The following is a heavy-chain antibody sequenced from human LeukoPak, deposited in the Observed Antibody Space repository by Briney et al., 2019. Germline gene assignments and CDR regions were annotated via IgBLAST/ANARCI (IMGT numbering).Heavy chain of an antibody. CDR1: RFTFSSYS. Sequence: GGSLRLSCAASRFTFSSYSMNWVRQAPGKRLEWVSYISSSGNAIYYADSVKGRFTISRDNAKNSLYLQMNSLRDEDTAVYYCARGPSGSYIDAFDIWGRGTMVTVSS. V-gene: IGHV3-48*02. CDR2: ISSSGNAI. J-gene: IGHJ3*02. CDR3: ARGPSGSYIDAFDI. D-gene: IGHD1-26*01.